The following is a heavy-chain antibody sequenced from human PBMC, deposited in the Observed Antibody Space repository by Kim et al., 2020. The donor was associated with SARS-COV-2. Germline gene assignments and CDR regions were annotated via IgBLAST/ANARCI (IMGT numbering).Heavy chain of an antibody. Sequence: GESLKISCKGSGYSFTTYWIGWVRQMPGKGLERMGIIYPGDSDTRYSPSFQGQVTMSADKSISTAYLQWSSLKASDTAIYYCARRGNPGDSSSYYFSFEYWGQGTLVTVSS. CDR3: ARRGNPGDSSSYYFSFEY. CDR1: GYSFTTYW. J-gene: IGHJ4*02. V-gene: IGHV5-51*01. D-gene: IGHD3-22*01. CDR2: IYPGDSDT.